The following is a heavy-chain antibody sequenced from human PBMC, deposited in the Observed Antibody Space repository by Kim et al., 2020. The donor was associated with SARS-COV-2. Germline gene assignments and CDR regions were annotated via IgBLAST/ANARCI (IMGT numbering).Heavy chain of an antibody. J-gene: IGHJ5*02. CDR2: ISAYNGNT. V-gene: IGHV1-18*04. CDR3: ARDFRGYSGYDWNWFDP. CDR1: GYTFTSYG. Sequence: ASVKVSCKASGYTFTSYGISWVRQAPGQGLEWMGWISAYNGNTNYAQKLQGRVTMTTDTSTSTAYMELRSLRSDDTAVYYCARDFRGYSGYDWNWFDPWGQGTLVTVSS. D-gene: IGHD5-12*01.